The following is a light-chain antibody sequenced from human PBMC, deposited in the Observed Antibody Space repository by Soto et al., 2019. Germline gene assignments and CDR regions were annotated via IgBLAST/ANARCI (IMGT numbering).Light chain of an antibody. J-gene: IGLJ3*02. Sequence: QAVVTQPPSLSAAPGQKVTISCSGNSSNIGNNYVAWYQLLPGTAPKLLIYDNNKRPSGIPDRFSGSKSGTSATLAITGLQTGDEADYYCSSWDGRLGGVFGGGTKLTVL. CDR3: SSWDGRLGGV. CDR2: DNN. V-gene: IGLV1-51*01. CDR1: SSNIGNNY.